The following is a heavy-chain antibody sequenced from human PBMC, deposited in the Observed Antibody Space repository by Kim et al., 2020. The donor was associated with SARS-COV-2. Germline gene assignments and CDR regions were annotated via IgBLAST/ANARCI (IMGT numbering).Heavy chain of an antibody. Sequence: GGSLRLSCAASGFTFSSYAMSWVRQAPGKGLEWVSAISGSGGSTYYADSVKGRFTISRDNSKNTLYLQMNSLRAEDTAVYYCAKHAQRGYWFGELSQGYFDYWGQGTLVTVSS. V-gene: IGHV3-23*01. CDR2: ISGSGGST. CDR1: GFTFSSYA. J-gene: IGHJ4*02. CDR3: AKHAQRGYWFGELSQGYFDY. D-gene: IGHD3-10*01.